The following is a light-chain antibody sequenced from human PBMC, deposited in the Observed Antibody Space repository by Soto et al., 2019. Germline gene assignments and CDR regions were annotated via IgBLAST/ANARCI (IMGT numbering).Light chain of an antibody. CDR2: WAS. CDR1: QSVLYSSNNQNY. V-gene: IGKV4-1*01. CDR3: QQYGTSPPYT. Sequence: DIVMTQSPDSLAVSLGEGAAINCKSSQSVLYSSNNQNYLAWYQRKPGQPPKLLIYWASTRESGVPDRFSGSGSGTDFTLTIRSLQAEDFAVYYCQQYGTSPPYTFGQGTRVDIK. J-gene: IGKJ2*01.